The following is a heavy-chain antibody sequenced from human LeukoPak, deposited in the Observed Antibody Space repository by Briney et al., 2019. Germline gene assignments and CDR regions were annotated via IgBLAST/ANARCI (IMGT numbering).Heavy chain of an antibody. J-gene: IGHJ5*02. Sequence: SETLSLTCAVSGYSISSGYYWGWIRQPPGKGLEWIGSIYHSGSTDYNPSLKSRVTISVDTSKNQFSLTLSSVTAADTAVYYCAREVAAAGTRWFDPWGQGTLVTVSS. CDR3: AREVAAAGTRWFDP. D-gene: IGHD6-13*01. CDR2: IYHSGST. V-gene: IGHV4-38-2*02. CDR1: GYSISSGYY.